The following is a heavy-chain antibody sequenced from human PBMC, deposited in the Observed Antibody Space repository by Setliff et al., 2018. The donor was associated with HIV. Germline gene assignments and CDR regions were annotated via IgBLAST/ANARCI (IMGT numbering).Heavy chain of an antibody. Sequence: SVKVSCKTSGGTFSRFSIIWVRQAPGQGLEWMGDISPIFGTAMFAQKFQGRVTMTADESSSTAYMKLSSLRSADTAVYYCARDQKYGSGSYYKSGTFDYWGQGALVTVSS. V-gene: IGHV1-69*13. D-gene: IGHD3-10*01. J-gene: IGHJ4*02. CDR2: ISPIFGTA. CDR3: ARDQKYGSGSYYKSGTFDY. CDR1: GGTFSRFS.